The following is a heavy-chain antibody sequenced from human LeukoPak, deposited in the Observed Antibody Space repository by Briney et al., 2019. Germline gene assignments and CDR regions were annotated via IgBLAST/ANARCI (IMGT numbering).Heavy chain of an antibody. D-gene: IGHD1-26*01. J-gene: IGHJ6*04. V-gene: IGHV1-8*03. CDR3: ARELAIVGATPGSDV. CDR1: GYTFTSYD. CDR2: MNPNSGNT. Sequence: ASVKVSCKASGYTFTSYDINWVRQATGQGLEWMGWMNPNSGNTGYAQKFQGRVTITRNTSISTAYMELSSLRSEDTAVYYCARELAIVGATPGSDVWGKGTTVTVSS.